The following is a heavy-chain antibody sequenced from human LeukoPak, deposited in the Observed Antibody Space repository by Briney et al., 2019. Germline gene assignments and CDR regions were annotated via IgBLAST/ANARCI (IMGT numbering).Heavy chain of an antibody. CDR3: ARQGAVVRGYYYFSGMDV. D-gene: IGHD3-22*01. Sequence: SETLSLNCTVSGDFIISYKYYWGWIRQPPGKGLEWLGSIYHRGSTYYNPSLQSRLTISVDTSKNLFSLRLTSVTAADTAVYYCARQGAVVRGYYYFSGMDVWGQGTTVAVSS. CDR2: IYHRGST. CDR1: GDFIISYKYY. V-gene: IGHV4-39*01. J-gene: IGHJ6*02.